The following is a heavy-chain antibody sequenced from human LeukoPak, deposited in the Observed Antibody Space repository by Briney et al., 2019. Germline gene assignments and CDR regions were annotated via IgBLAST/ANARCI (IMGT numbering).Heavy chain of an antibody. V-gene: IGHV3-30-3*01. J-gene: IGHJ4*02. CDR2: MSYDGSNK. D-gene: IGHD5-12*01. Sequence: GGSLRLSCAASGFTFSSYAMHWVRQAPGKGLEWVAVMSYDGSNKYYADSVKGRFTISRDNSKNTLYLQMNSLRAEDTAVYYCARDSWLPHLIFVYWGQGTLVTVSS. CDR1: GFTFSSYA. CDR3: ARDSWLPHLIFVY.